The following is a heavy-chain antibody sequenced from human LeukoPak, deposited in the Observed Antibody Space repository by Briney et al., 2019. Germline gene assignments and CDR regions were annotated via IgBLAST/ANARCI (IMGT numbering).Heavy chain of an antibody. CDR1: GGSVSSGSYN. CDR2: IYYSGST. CDR3: AREVAVAGNFDY. V-gene: IGHV4-61*01. J-gene: IGHJ4*02. Sequence: PSDTLSLTCTVSGGSVSSGSYNWSWIRPPPGKGLEWIGYIYYSGSTNYNPSLKSRVTISVDTSKNQFSLKLSSVTAADTAVYYCAREVAVAGNFDYWGQETLVTVSS. D-gene: IGHD6-19*01.